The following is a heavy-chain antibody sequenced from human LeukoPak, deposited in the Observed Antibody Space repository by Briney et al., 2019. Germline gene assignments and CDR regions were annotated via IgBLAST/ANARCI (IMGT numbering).Heavy chain of an antibody. CDR1: GGSITSGNYY. J-gene: IGHJ4*02. CDR3: ARYPRYYYDPGVF. Sequence: SETLSLTCTVSGGSITSGNYYWSWIRQPAGTGLEWIGHIHTSGSTNYNPSLKSRVTISVDTSKNQFSLQLSSVTAADTAVYYCARYPRYYYDPGVFWGQGTLVTVSS. D-gene: IGHD3-22*01. CDR2: IHTSGST. V-gene: IGHV4-61*09.